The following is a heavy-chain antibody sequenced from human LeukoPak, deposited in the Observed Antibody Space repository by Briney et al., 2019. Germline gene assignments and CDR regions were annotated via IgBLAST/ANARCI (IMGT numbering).Heavy chain of an antibody. J-gene: IGHJ3*02. CDR2: LHTAGDA. Sequence: GGSLRLSCAASGFTFNEYDMHWVRQVTGKDLEWVSSLHTAGDAHYSGSVRGRFIISRDRSKTSFYLQMNSLRAEDSAMYYCSRGGQRAGYAFDIWGQGTVVTVSS. CDR1: GFTFNEYD. CDR3: SRGGQRAGYAFDI. V-gene: IGHV3-13*01.